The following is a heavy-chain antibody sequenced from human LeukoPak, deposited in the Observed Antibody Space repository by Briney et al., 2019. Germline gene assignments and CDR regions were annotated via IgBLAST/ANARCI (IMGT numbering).Heavy chain of an antibody. J-gene: IGHJ3*02. CDR2: IFPGDSDT. V-gene: IGHV5-51*01. CDR1: GYRFTSYW. D-gene: IGHD6-13*01. CDR3: ARALSTSAAGNDAFDI. Sequence: GESLKISCKGSGYRFTSYWIGWVRQMPGKGLEWMGIIFPGDSDTRYSPSFQGQVTISADKSISTAYLQWSSLKASDTAMYYCARALSTSAAGNDAFDIWGQGIMVTVSS.